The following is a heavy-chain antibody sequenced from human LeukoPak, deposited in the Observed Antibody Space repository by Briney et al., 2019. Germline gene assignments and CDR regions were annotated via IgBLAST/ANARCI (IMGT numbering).Heavy chain of an antibody. CDR1: GDSITSSGYY. CDR2: LYYTGTT. D-gene: IGHD2-21*01. Sequence: SETLSLTGTVSGDSITSSGYYWGWIRHPPGKGLEWIGSLYYTGTTYYNPSLKSRATISADTSKNQFSLKLNFVTAADTAVFYCAIRPVALHAFDICGQGTMVTVSS. V-gene: IGHV4-39*01. CDR3: AIRPVALHAFDI. J-gene: IGHJ3*02.